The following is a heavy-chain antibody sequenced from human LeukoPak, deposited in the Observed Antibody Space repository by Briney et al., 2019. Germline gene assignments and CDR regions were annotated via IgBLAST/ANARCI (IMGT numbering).Heavy chain of an antibody. V-gene: IGHV3-66*01. CDR1: EFIVSINY. CDR3: ARDFSHGVDLDY. Sequence: GGSLRLSCAASEFIVSINYMTWVRQAPGKGLECVSLIYSRGDTKYADSVKGRFTISRDNSKNTLYLQMSSLRTEDTAVYYCARDFSHGVDLDYWGQGTLVTVSS. J-gene: IGHJ4*02. D-gene: IGHD4-17*01. CDR2: IYSRGDT.